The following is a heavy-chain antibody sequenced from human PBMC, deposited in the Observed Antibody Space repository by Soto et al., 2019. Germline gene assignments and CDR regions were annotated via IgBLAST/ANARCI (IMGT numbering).Heavy chain of an antibody. D-gene: IGHD1-26*01. CDR3: ATDGVGAPPGYFQP. V-gene: IGHV3-33*01. J-gene: IGHJ1*01. CDR1: GFTFSSYG. Sequence: QVQLVESGGGVVQPGRSLRLSSAASGFTFSSYGMHWVRQAPGKGLEWVAVIWYDGSNKYYADSVKGRFTISRDNSKNTLYLQMNSRRTEDTAVYYCATDGVGAPPGYFQPWGQGTLVTVSS. CDR2: IWYDGSNK.